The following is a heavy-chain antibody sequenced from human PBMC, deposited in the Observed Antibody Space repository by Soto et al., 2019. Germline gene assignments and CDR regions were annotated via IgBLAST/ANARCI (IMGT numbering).Heavy chain of an antibody. Sequence: EVQLVESGGGLVQPGGSLRLSCAASGFTFSSYSMNWVRQAPGKGLEWVSYISSSRSTIYYADSVKGRFTISRDNAKNSLYLQMNSLRDEDTAVYYCARDRPHRTTDGYYYYGMDVWGQGTTVTVSS. CDR1: GFTFSSYS. D-gene: IGHD1-7*01. V-gene: IGHV3-48*02. J-gene: IGHJ6*02. CDR3: ARDRPHRTTDGYYYYGMDV. CDR2: ISSSRSTI.